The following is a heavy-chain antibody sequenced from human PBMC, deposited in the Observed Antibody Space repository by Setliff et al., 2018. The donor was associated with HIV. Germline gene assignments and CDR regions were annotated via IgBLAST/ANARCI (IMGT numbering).Heavy chain of an antibody. CDR1: GGSISSYY. CDR3: ARDKDEDYGSTSFDY. D-gene: IGHD4-17*01. CDR2: IYTSGIT. V-gene: IGHV4-4*08. J-gene: IGHJ4*02. Sequence: PSETLSLTCTVSGGSISSYYWSWIRLPPGKGLEWIGYIYTSGITNYNPSLKSRVTMSVDTSKNQFSLKLSSVTAADTAVYYCARDKDEDYGSTSFDYWGQGILVTVSS.